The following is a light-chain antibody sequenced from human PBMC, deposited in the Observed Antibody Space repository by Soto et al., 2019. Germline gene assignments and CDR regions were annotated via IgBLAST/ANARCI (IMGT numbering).Light chain of an antibody. CDR3: SSYTSSSTSVV. J-gene: IGLJ2*01. Sequence: QSALTQPASVSGSPGQSITISCTGTSSDVGGYNYVSWYQQHPGKAPKLMIYDVSNRPSGVSNRFSGSKSGNTASLTISGLQAEDEADYYCSSYTSSSTSVVFCGGTTLTVL. CDR2: DVS. CDR1: SSDVGGYNY. V-gene: IGLV2-14*01.